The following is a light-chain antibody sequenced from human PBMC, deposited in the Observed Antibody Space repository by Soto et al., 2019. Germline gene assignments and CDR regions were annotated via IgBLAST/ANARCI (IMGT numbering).Light chain of an antibody. J-gene: IGKJ2*01. V-gene: IGKV3-15*01. Sequence: TQSPDTLSLSPGERATLSCRAGQSVSSTFLNWYQQKPGQAPRLLIYGASTRATGVPARFGGNGSGTEFTLTISSLQSEDFAVYYCQHYNNWPHTFGQGTKLEIK. CDR1: QSVSST. CDR3: QHYNNWPHT. CDR2: GAS.